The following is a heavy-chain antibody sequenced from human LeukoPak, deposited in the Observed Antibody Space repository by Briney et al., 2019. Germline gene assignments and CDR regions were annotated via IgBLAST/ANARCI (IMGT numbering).Heavy chain of an antibody. D-gene: IGHD3-10*02. Sequence: SETLSLTCAVYGGSFSGYYWSWIRQPPGKGLEWIGEINHSGSTNYNPSLKSRVTISVDTSKNQFSLKLSSVIAADTAVYYCASRVRRGPRPYNYWGQGTLVTVSS. V-gene: IGHV4-34*01. CDR1: GGSFSGYY. J-gene: IGHJ4*02. CDR2: INHSGST. CDR3: ASRVRRGPRPYNY.